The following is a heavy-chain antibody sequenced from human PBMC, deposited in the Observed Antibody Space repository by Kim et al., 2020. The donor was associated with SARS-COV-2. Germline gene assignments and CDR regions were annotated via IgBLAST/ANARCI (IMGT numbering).Heavy chain of an antibody. J-gene: IGHJ3*02. CDR3: ATRPGSYSSSRYPGEDALDI. CDR2: ISGSGGST. V-gene: IGHV3-23*01. Sequence: GGSLRLSCAASGFTFSSYAMSWVRQAPGKGLEWVSAISGSGGSTYYADSVKGRFSISRDNSKNTLYLQMNSLRAEDTAVYYCATRPGSYSSSRYPGEDALDIWGQGTMVTVSS. CDR1: GFTFSSYA. D-gene: IGHD6-13*01.